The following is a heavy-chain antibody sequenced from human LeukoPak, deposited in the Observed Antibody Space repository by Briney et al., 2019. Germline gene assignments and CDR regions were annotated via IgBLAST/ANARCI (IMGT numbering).Heavy chain of an antibody. CDR1: GGSFSGYY. Sequence: SETLSLTCAVYGGSFSGYYWSWIRQPPGKGLEWIGEINQSGSTNYNPSLKSRVTISVDTSKNQFSLKLSSVTAADTAVYYCARRGFDYWGQGTLVTVSS. CDR3: ARRGFDY. V-gene: IGHV4-34*01. CDR2: INQSGST. J-gene: IGHJ4*02.